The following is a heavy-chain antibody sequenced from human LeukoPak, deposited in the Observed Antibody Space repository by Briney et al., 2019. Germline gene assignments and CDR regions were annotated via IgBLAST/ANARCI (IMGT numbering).Heavy chain of an antibody. V-gene: IGHV4-59*01. CDR3: ARINNWFDP. Sequence: PSETLSLTCTVSGGSISSYYWSWIRQPPGKGLEWIGYIYYSGSTNYNPSLKRRVTNSVDTSKNQFSLKLSSVTAADTAVYYCARINNWFDPWGQGTLVTVSS. CDR1: GGSISSYY. CDR2: IYYSGST. J-gene: IGHJ5*02.